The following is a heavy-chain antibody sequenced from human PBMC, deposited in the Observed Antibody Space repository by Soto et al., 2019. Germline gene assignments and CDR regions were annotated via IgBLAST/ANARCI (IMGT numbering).Heavy chain of an antibody. CDR2: IYYSGST. V-gene: IGHV4-59*01. J-gene: IGHJ6*02. D-gene: IGHD6-25*01. Sequence: XETLSLTGTVSCGSISSYYWSWIRQPPGKGLEWIGYIYYSGSTNYNPSLKSRVTISVDTSKNQFSLKLSSVTAADTAVYYCARESAKAGYYYYGMDVWGQGTTVTVSS. CDR3: ARESAKAGYYYYGMDV. CDR1: CGSISSYY.